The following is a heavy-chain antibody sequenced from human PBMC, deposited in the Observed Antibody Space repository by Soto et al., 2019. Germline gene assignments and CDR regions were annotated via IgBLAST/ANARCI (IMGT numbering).Heavy chain of an antibody. CDR3: ARESSSSCHDY. CDR2: ISAYNGNT. CDR1: GYTFTSYG. J-gene: IGHJ4*02. D-gene: IGHD6-13*01. Sequence: QVQLVQSGAEAKKPGASVTVSCKASGYTFTSYGITWVRQDPGQGLEWMGWISAYNGNTSYGQEPQGRVTMTTDTSTSTAYMELRSLRSDDTAVYYCARESSSSCHDYWGQGTLVTVSS. V-gene: IGHV1-18*01.